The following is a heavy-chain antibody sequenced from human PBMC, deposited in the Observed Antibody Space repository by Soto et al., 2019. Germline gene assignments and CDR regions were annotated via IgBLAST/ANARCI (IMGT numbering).Heavy chain of an antibody. CDR1: GGSISTSDYF. V-gene: IGHV4-39*07. Sequence: SATQSLTCSVSGGSISTSDYFWGWIRQPPGKGLEWIGTIFYSGNTNYNPSLKRRVTMSIDTSKKQFSLNLSSVTAADTAVYYCASVTFGGIVLAHWGQGALVTVSS. J-gene: IGHJ4*02. CDR3: ASVTFGGIVLAH. CDR2: IFYSGNT. D-gene: IGHD3-16*01.